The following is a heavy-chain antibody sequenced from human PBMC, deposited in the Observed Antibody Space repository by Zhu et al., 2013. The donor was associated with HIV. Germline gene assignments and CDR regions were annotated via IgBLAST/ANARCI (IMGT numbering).Heavy chain of an antibody. Sequence: QVQLLQSGAEVQKPGASVKVSCEASGYNFPAYYIHWVRQAAGQGPEWMGLINSGTGATKFSQTFRDRVALTRDTSTRTVYMELSRLRSDDTAVYYCTRTQYDSSGTITLYNWVRGT. CDR1: GYNFPAYY. CDR3: TRTQYDSSGTITLYN. J-gene: IGHJ4*01. V-gene: IGHV1-46*01. D-gene: IGHD3-22*01. CDR2: INSGTGAT.